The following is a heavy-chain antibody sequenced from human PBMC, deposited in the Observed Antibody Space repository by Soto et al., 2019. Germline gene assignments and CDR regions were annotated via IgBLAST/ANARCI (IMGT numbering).Heavy chain of an antibody. CDR2: IRSKANSYAT. Sequence: GGSLRLSCAASGFTFSGSAMHWVRQASGKGLEWVGRIRSKANSYATAYAASVKGRFTISRDDSKNTAYLQMNSLKTEDTAVYYCIGPYSGYDYEHDAFDIWGQGTMVTVSS. V-gene: IGHV3-73*01. D-gene: IGHD5-12*01. J-gene: IGHJ3*02. CDR3: IGPYSGYDYEHDAFDI. CDR1: GFTFSGSA.